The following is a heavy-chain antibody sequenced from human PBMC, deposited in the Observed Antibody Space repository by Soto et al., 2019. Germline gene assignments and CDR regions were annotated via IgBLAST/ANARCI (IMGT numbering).Heavy chain of an antibody. CDR2: ISGSGGST. CDR1: GFTSSSYA. D-gene: IGHD3-16*01. Sequence: PGGSLRLSCAASGFTSSSYALSWVRQAPGKGLEWVSAISGSGGSTYYSDSVRGRFAISRDNSKNTVYLQMSSLRAEDTAVYYCAKHGGVSSLPYVGVDVWGQGTSVTVSS. J-gene: IGHJ6*02. V-gene: IGHV3-23*01. CDR3: AKHGGVSSLPYVGVDV.